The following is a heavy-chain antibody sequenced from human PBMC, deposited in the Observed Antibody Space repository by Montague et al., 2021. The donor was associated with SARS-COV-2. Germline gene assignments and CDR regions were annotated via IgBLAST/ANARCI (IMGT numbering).Heavy chain of an antibody. D-gene: IGHD2-15*01. J-gene: IGHJ4*02. V-gene: IGHV4-30-2*01. Sequence: TLSLTCAVSGGSISSGGYSWSWIRQPPGKGLEWIGYIYRSEATYYNPSLRSRVTMSVDRSQNEFSLKLSTVTAADTAVYYWARGVVAAPPVVDYWGRGTLVTVSS. CDR1: GGSISSGGYS. CDR2: IYRSEAT. CDR3: ARGVVAAPPVVDY.